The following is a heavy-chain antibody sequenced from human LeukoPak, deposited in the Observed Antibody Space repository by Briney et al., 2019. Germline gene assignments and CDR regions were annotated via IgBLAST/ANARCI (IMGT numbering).Heavy chain of an antibody. D-gene: IGHD3-16*01. CDR1: GCTFSSYA. J-gene: IGHJ4*02. CDR3: ASSIMISHFGFLIAAFDY. CDR2: IIPIFGTA. Sequence: SVNLSCKASGCTFSSYAVSWGRQAPGPGPEWMGGIIPIFGTANYAQNCQGRVTITADESTSTAYMELSSLRSEDTAVYYCASSIMISHFGFLIAAFDYWGQGTLVTVSS. V-gene: IGHV1-69*01.